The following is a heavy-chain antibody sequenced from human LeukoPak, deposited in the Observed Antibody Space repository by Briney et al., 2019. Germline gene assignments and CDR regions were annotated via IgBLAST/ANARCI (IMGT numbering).Heavy chain of an antibody. CDR3: ARDQVEMATISFGY. CDR1: GFTFSTSG. D-gene: IGHD5-24*01. CDR2: ISYDGSNK. Sequence: GGSLRLSCAASGFTFSTSGMHWVRQAPGKGLEWVAVISYDGSNKYYTDSVKGRFTISRDNAKNSLYLQMNSLRAEDTAVYYCARDQVEMATISFGYWGQGTLVTVSS. J-gene: IGHJ4*02. V-gene: IGHV3-30*03.